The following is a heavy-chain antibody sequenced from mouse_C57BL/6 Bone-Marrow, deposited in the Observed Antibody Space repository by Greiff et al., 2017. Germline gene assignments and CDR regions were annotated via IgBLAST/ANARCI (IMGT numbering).Heavy chain of an antibody. V-gene: IGHV5-6*01. Sequence: EVKLMESGGDLVKPGGSLKLSCAASGFTFSSYGMSWVRQTPDKRLEWVATISSGGSYTYYPDSVKGRFTISRDNAKNTLYLQMRSRKSEDTAMYYCARPGSSYYFDYWGQGTTLTVSS. D-gene: IGHD1-1*01. CDR2: ISSGGSYT. CDR3: ARPGSSYYFDY. J-gene: IGHJ2*01. CDR1: GFTFSSYG.